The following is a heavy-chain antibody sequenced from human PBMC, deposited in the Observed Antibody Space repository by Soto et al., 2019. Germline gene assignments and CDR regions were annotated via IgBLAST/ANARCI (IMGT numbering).Heavy chain of an antibody. CDR2: INHSGST. D-gene: IGHD2-15*01. CDR3: ARTLRGIRRTFDY. J-gene: IGHJ4*02. CDR1: GGSFSGYY. V-gene: IGHV4-34*01. Sequence: QVQLQQWGAGLLKPSETLSLTCAVYGGSFSGYYWSWIRQPPGKGLEWIGEINHSGSTNYNPSLKSRVTISVDTSKNQFSLKLSSVTAADTAVYYCARTLRGIRRTFDYWGQGTLVTVSS.